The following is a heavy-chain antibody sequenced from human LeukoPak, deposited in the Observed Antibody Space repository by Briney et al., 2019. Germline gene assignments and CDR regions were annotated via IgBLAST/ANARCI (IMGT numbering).Heavy chain of an antibody. D-gene: IGHD2-2*01. V-gene: IGHV3-23*01. CDR2: ISGGGDST. Sequence: PGGSLRLSCAASGFTFSSYAMSWVRQAPGKGLEWVSAISGGGDSTYYADSVKGRFTISRDNSKNTLYLQMNSLRAEDTAVYYCAKQYCSSTSCLGYFDYWGQGTLVTVSS. J-gene: IGHJ4*02. CDR1: GFTFSSYA. CDR3: AKQYCSSTSCLGYFDY.